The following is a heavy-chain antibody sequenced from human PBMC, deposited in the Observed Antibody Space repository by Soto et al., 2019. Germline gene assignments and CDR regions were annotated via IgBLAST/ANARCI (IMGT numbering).Heavy chain of an antibody. CDR1: GGSISSYY. CDR3: ARVSKFSGFLFDY. CDR2: IYYSGST. J-gene: IGHJ4*02. Sequence: QVQLQASGPGLVKPSETLSLTCTVSGGSISSYYWSWIRQPPGKGLEWIGYIYYSGSTNYNPSLKSRVTISVDTSKNQFSLKLSSVTAADTAVYYCARVSKFSGFLFDYWGQGTLVTVSS. D-gene: IGHD2-15*01. V-gene: IGHV4-59*01.